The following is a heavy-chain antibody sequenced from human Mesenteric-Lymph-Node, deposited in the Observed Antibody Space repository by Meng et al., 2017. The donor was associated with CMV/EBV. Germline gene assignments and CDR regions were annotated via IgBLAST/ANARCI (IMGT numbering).Heavy chain of an antibody. CDR1: TLSDDW. CDR2: IRGDASVT. CDR3: ARSPVPAAPGPAEYFQH. D-gene: IGHD2-2*01. J-gene: IGHJ1*01. V-gene: IGHV3-74*01. Sequence: TLSDDWIHWVRQVPGKGLEWVSRIRGDASVTNYVDPVKGRFTISRDNAKNSLYLQMNSLRAEDTAVYYCARSPVPAAPGPAEYFQHWGQGTLVTVSS.